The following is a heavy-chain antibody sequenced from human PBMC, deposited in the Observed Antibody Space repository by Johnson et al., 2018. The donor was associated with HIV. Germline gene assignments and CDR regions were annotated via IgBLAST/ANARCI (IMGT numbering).Heavy chain of an antibody. CDR2: ISYDGSNK. D-gene: IGHD1-1*01. CDR1: GFTFSTYG. V-gene: IGHV3-30*03. CDR3: ARAGPVVWKAFDI. Sequence: VQLVESGGGVVQPGRSLRLSCAASGFTFSTYGMHWVRQAPGKGLEWVAVISYDGSNKYYADSVKGRFTISRDNSKNTLYLQMNSLRAEDTAVYYCARAGPVVWKAFDIWGQGTMVTVSS. J-gene: IGHJ3*02.